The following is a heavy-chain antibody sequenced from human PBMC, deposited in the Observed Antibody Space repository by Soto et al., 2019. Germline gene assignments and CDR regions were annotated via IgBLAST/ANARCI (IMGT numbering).Heavy chain of an antibody. CDR2: TSAYNGNT. J-gene: IGHJ6*02. CDR3: ARRKWLGGGYYYGMDV. CDR1: GYTFTSYG. D-gene: IGHD6-19*01. V-gene: IGHV1-18*01. Sequence: QVQLVQSGAEVKKPGASVKVSCKASGYTFTSYGISWVRQAPGQGLEWMGWTSAYNGNTNYAQKLQGRVTMTTDTPTSTADMELRSLRSDETAVYYCARRKWLGGGYYYGMDVWGQGTTVTVSS.